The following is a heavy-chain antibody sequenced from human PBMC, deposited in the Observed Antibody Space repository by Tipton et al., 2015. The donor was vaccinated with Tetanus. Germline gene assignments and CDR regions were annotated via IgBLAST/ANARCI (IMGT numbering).Heavy chain of an antibody. CDR3: AKDKELYYYYYGMDV. CDR1: GFTFNEYS. CDR2: ITWDDNT. V-gene: IGHV3-43*01. Sequence: GSLRLSCEASGFTFNEYSMHWVRQRPEKALEWVSVITWDDNTFYAASIQGRFTISRDNNKDSLYLQMNDLTAEDTALYFCAKDKELYYYYYGMDVWGQGTAVTVSS. D-gene: IGHD1-26*01. J-gene: IGHJ6*02.